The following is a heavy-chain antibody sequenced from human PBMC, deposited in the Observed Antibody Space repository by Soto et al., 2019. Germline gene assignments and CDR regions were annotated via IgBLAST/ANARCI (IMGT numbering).Heavy chain of an antibody. CDR3: ATVDRSVALVGWFDP. Sequence: QVHLEQSGAEVKKPGSSVKVSCKFSGGTFSSYVIIWVRQAPGQGLEWLGGIIPVSGTANYAQKFHGRVTISADAATKTAYMELSSGRFDDTAVYYCATVDRSVALVGWFDPWGQGTLVTVSA. D-gene: IGHD2-8*02. V-gene: IGHV1-69*01. CDR1: GGTFSSYV. CDR2: IIPVSGTA. J-gene: IGHJ5*02.